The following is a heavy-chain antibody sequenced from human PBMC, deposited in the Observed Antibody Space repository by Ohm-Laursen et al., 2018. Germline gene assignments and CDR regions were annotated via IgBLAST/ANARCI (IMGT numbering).Heavy chain of an antibody. CDR1: GYTFTSYG. V-gene: IGHV1-18*01. Sequence: SSVKVSCKASGYTFTSYGISWVRQAPGQGLEWMGWISAYNGNTNYAQKLQGRVTMTTDTSTSTAYMELRSLRSDDTAVYYCARRGDSSSSVYYYYYGMDVWGQGTTVTVSS. CDR3: ARRGDSSSSVYYYYYGMDV. CDR2: ISAYNGNT. J-gene: IGHJ6*02. D-gene: IGHD6-6*01.